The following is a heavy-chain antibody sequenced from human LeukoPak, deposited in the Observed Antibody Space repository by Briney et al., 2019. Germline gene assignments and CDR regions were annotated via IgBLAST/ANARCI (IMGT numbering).Heavy chain of an antibody. CDR3: ARDRGQWLVQYYFDY. CDR2: INPSGGST. CDR1: GYTFTSYY. Sequence: ASVKVSCKASGYTFTSYYMHWVRQAPGQGLEWMGIINPSGGSTSYAQKFQGRVTMTRDTSISTAYMELSRLRSDDTAVYYCARDRGQWLVQYYFDYWGQGTLVTVSS. V-gene: IGHV1-46*01. J-gene: IGHJ4*02. D-gene: IGHD6-19*01.